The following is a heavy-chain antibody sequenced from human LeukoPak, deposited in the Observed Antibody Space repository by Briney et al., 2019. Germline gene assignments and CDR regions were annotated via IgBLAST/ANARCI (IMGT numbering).Heavy chain of an antibody. V-gene: IGHV3-20*04. CDR2: IIWSGGST. Sequence: GGSLRLSCAASGFTFDVYGMSWVRQATGKGLEWVSGIIWSGGSTGYADSVKGRFTISRDNAKNSVYLQMNSLRAEDTALYYCARDDYGSGSWNDYWGQGTLVTVSS. J-gene: IGHJ4*02. CDR1: GFTFDVYG. D-gene: IGHD3-10*01. CDR3: ARDDYGSGSWNDY.